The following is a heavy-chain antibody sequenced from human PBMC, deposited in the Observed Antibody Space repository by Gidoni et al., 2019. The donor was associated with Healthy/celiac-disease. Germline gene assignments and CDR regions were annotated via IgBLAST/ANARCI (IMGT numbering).Heavy chain of an antibody. CDR2: IYHSGST. CDR1: GYSISSGSY. D-gene: IGHD2-21*01. Sequence: QVQLQESGPGLVKPSETLSLTCAVSGYSISSGSYWGWIRQPPGKGLEWIGSIYHSGSTYYNLSLKSRVTISVDTSKNQFSLKLSSVTAADTAVYYCAKPGGDFDYWGQGTLVTVSS. V-gene: IGHV4-38-2*01. CDR3: AKPGGDFDY. J-gene: IGHJ4*02.